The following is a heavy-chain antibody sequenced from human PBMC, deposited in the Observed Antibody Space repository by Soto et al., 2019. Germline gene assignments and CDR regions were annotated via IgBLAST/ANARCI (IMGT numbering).Heavy chain of an antibody. CDR2: INAGNGNT. CDR3: ARDRSGVDFWSGYYFDY. V-gene: IGHV1-3*01. J-gene: IGHJ4*02. D-gene: IGHD3-3*01. CDR1: GYTFTSYA. Sequence: ASVKVSCKASGYTFTSYAMHWVRQAPGQRLEWMGWINAGNGNTKYSQKFQGRVTITRDTSASTAYMELSSLRSEDTAVYYCARDRSGVDFWSGYYFDYWGQGTLVTVSS.